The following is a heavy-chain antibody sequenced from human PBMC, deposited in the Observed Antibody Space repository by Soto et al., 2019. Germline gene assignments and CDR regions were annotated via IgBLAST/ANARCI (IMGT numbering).Heavy chain of an antibody. Sequence: SETLSLTCAFYGGSFSGSYYWSWIRQPPGKGLEWIGSIYYSGSTYYNPSLKSRVTISVDTSKNQFSLKLSSVTAADTAVHYCARSGGLQHIDYWGQGTLVTVSS. D-gene: IGHD4-4*01. J-gene: IGHJ4*02. V-gene: IGHV4-39*01. CDR3: ARSGGLQHIDY. CDR2: IYYSGST. CDR1: GGSFSGSYY.